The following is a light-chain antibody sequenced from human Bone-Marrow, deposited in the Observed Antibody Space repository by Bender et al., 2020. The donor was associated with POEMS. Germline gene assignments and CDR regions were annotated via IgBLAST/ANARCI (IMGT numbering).Light chain of an antibody. V-gene: IGLV2-14*01. CDR3: ASYTKSSTPYV. J-gene: IGLJ1*01. Sequence: QSALTQPASMSGSPGQSITISCIGTSSDVGGYNYVSWYQQHPGKAPKLMIYDVTNRPSGVSNRFSGSKSGNTASLIISGLQAEDEADYYCASYTKSSTPYVFGPGTKVTVL. CDR2: DVT. CDR1: SSDVGGYNY.